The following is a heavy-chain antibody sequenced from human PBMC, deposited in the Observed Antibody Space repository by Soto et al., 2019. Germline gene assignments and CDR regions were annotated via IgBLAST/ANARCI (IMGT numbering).Heavy chain of an antibody. CDR3: AKFYYDSEAYRGGFDY. CDR2: IRGAGGYT. Sequence: EVQLLESGGGLVQPGGSLRLSCAASGFTFSNYAMSWVRQAPGKGLECVSIIRGAGGYTNYADSVKGRFTISRDNSKNTLYLQMNSLRGEDTALYYCAKFYYDSEAYRGGFDYWGQGTLVTVSS. V-gene: IGHV3-23*01. J-gene: IGHJ4*02. CDR1: GFTFSNYA. D-gene: IGHD3-10*01.